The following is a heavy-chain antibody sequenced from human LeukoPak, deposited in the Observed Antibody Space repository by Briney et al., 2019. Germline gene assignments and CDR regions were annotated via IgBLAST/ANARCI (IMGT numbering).Heavy chain of an antibody. CDR2: IWYDGSNK. Sequence: GGSLRLSCAASGFTISSYGMHWVRQAPGKGLEWVAVIWYDGSNKYYADSVKGRFTISRDNSKNTLYLQMNSLRAEDTAVYYCAKDTAMVTYRGYYYYGMDVWGKGTTVTVSS. CDR3: AKDTAMVTYRGYYYYGMDV. J-gene: IGHJ6*04. D-gene: IGHD5-18*01. V-gene: IGHV3-33*06. CDR1: GFTISSYG.